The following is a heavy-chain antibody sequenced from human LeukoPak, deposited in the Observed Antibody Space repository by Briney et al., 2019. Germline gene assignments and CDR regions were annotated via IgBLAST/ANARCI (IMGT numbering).Heavy chain of an antibody. CDR1: GYTFTSYG. Sequence: GASVKVSCKASGYTFTSYGISWVRQAPGQGLEWMGWISAYNGNTNYAQKLQGRVTMTTDTSTSTAYVELRSLRSDDTAVYYCARDGRWFGDPRNFDYWGQGTLVTVSS. CDR2: ISAYNGNT. V-gene: IGHV1-18*01. J-gene: IGHJ4*02. D-gene: IGHD3-10*01. CDR3: ARDGRWFGDPRNFDY.